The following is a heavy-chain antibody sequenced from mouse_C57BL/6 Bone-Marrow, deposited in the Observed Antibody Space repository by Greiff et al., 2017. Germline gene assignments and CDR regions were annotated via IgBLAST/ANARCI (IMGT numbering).Heavy chain of an antibody. CDR1: GYTFTSYW. J-gene: IGHJ4*01. D-gene: IGHD2-12*01. CDR3: AREGDYTPPYAMDY. Sequence: VQLQQPGAELVKPGASVKLSCKASGYTFTSYWMHWVKQRPGQGLEWIGMIHPNSGSTNYNDKFKIKATLTVDKSSSTAYMQLSSLTSEDSAVYYCAREGDYTPPYAMDYWGQGTSVTVSS. V-gene: IGHV1-64*01. CDR2: IHPNSGST.